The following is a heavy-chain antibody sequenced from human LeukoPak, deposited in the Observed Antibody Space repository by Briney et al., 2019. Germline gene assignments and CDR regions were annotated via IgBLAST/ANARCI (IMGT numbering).Heavy chain of an antibody. CDR3: TRPLQNGVYKDGGDY. V-gene: IGHV3-7*01. D-gene: IGHD2-8*01. J-gene: IGHJ4*02. CDR1: GFTFSSYW. Sequence: PGGSLRLSCAASGFTFSSYWMNWVRQAPGKGLEWVANIRQDGSEKYYVDSVKGRFTISRDNAKNSLYLQMNSLRAEDTAVYYCTRPLQNGVYKDGGDYWGQGTLVTVSS. CDR2: IRQDGSEK.